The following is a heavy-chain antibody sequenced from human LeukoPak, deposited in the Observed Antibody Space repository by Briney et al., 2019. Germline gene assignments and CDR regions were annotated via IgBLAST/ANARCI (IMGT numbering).Heavy chain of an antibody. CDR3: ARLGSRVV. CDR2: INHSGYT. D-gene: IGHD3-10*01. V-gene: IGHV4-30-2*01. J-gene: IGHJ4*02. CDR1: AGSISSGGYS. Sequence: SQTLALTCAVSAGSISSGGYSWSWIRQPAGKGLEWIGEINHSGYTNYNPSLKSRVTMSVDTSKNQFSLKLNSMTAADTAVYYCARLGSRVVWGQGTLVIVSS.